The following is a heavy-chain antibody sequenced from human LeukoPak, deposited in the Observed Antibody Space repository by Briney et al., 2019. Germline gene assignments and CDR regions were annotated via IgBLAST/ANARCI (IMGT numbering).Heavy chain of an antibody. CDR2: IYYSGST. J-gene: IGHJ6*03. CDR3: ARGARVFPYYYYYMDV. D-gene: IGHD6-13*01. V-gene: IGHV4-59*01. Sequence: SETLSLTCTVSGGSISSYYWTWIRQPPGKGLEWIGYIYYSGSTTYNPSLKSRATISVDTSKNQVSLKLSSVTAADTAVYYCARGARVFPYYYYYMDVWGKGTTVTVSS. CDR1: GGSISSYY.